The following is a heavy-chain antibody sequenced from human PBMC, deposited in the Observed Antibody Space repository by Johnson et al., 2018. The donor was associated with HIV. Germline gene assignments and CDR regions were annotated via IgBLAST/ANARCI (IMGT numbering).Heavy chain of an antibody. V-gene: IGHV3-30-3*01. CDR1: GFTFSRFA. J-gene: IGHJ3*02. D-gene: IGHD3-22*01. Sequence: QVQLVESGGGVVQPGRSLRLSCAASGFTFSRFAMHWVRQAPGKGLEWVAVISYDGSNKYYADSVKGRFTISRDNSKNTLYLQMNSLRAEDTAVYYCAKDKSGRYYDSSGYSLDDAFDIWGQGTMVTVSS. CDR3: AKDKSGRYYDSSGYSLDDAFDI. CDR2: ISYDGSNK.